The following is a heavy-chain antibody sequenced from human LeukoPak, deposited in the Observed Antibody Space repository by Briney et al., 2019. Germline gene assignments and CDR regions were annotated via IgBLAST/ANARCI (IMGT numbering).Heavy chain of an antibody. J-gene: IGHJ6*03. CDR3: ARGQITMVRGVIIHYMDV. CDR2: MNPNSGNT. D-gene: IGHD3-10*01. CDR1: GYTFTSYD. V-gene: IGHV1-8*01. Sequence: GASVKVSCKASGYTFTSYDINWVRQATGQGLEWMGWMNPNSGNTGYAQKFQGRVTITRNTSISTAYMELSSLRSEDTAVYYCARGQITMVRGVIIHYMDVWGKGTTVTVSS.